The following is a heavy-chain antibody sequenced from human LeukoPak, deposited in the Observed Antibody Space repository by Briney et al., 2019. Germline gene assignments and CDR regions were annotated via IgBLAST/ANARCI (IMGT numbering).Heavy chain of an antibody. CDR1: GYTFTSYY. Sequence: GASVKVSCKTSGYTFTSYYMHWVRQAPGQGLEWMGIINPDGSSTSHAQKFQGRVTMTRDTSTSTLYMELRSLRSDDTAVYYCARDSSGWYPYYFDYWGQGTLVTVSS. CDR3: ARDSSGWYPYYFDY. CDR2: INPDGSST. J-gene: IGHJ4*02. V-gene: IGHV1-46*01. D-gene: IGHD6-19*01.